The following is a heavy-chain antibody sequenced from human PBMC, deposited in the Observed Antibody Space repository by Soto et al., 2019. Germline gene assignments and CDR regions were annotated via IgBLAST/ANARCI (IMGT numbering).Heavy chain of an antibody. V-gene: IGHV3-43*01. Sequence: EVQLVESGGVVVQPGGPLRLSCAASGFTFDDYTMHWVRQAPGKSLEWVSLISWDGGKTYYADSVKGRFTISRDNSKNSLHLQMKSLTTEDSASYYCAKDRAAVTGAYYYYAMDVWGQGTTVTVSS. CDR1: GFTFDDYT. CDR3: AKDRAAVTGAYYYYAMDV. J-gene: IGHJ6*02. D-gene: IGHD6-19*01. CDR2: ISWDGGKT.